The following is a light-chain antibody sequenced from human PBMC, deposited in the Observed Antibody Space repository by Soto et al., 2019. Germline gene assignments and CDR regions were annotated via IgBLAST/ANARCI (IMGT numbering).Light chain of an antibody. CDR2: DAS. CDR1: HSVRTN. CDR3: QQYNNWGGFT. Sequence: EIVMTQSPANLSVSPGERATLSCRASHSVRTNLAWYQQKPGQAPRLLIYDASTRATGIPARFSGSGSGTEFTLTISSLQSEDFAFYYCQQYNNWGGFTFGPGTKVDIK. V-gene: IGKV3-15*01. J-gene: IGKJ3*01.